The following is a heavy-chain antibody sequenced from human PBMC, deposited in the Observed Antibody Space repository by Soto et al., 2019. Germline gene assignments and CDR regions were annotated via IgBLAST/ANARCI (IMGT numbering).Heavy chain of an antibody. D-gene: IGHD1-26*01. V-gene: IGHV3-23*01. Sequence: EVQLLEAGGGLVQPGGSLRLSCAASGFTFSSYAMSWVRQAPGKGLEWVSAISGSGGSTYYADSVKGRFTISRDNAKNSLYLQMNSLRDEDTAVYYCARGRGSGSYPGYWGQGTLVTVSS. CDR3: ARGRGSGSYPGY. J-gene: IGHJ4*02. CDR1: GFTFSSYA. CDR2: ISGSGGST.